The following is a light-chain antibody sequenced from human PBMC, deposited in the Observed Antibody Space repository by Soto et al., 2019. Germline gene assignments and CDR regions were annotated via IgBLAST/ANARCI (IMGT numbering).Light chain of an antibody. CDR2: EVL. Sequence: QSVLTQPASVSGSPGQSITISCTGTSSDVGGYNYVSWYQQHPGKVPKLMIYEVLRRPSGISNRFSGSKSGNTASLTISGLQAEDEADYYCCSYTATSTFVFGGGTQLTVL. J-gene: IGLJ2*01. CDR3: CSYTATSTFV. CDR1: SSDVGGYNY. V-gene: IGLV2-14*01.